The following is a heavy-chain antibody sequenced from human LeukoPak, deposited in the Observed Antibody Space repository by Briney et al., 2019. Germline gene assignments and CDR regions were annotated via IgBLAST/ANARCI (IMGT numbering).Heavy chain of an antibody. CDR3: ASGADNWYFDL. CDR1: SGSISTSNYY. D-gene: IGHD3-10*01. V-gene: IGHV4-39*07. J-gene: IGHJ2*01. CDR2: IFYSGST. Sequence: PSETLSLTCTVSSGSISTSNYYWGWVRQPPGKALEWIGNIFYSGSTYYSPSLKSRVTISVDTSKNQFSLELSSVTAADTAVYYCASGADNWYFDLWGRGTLVTVSS.